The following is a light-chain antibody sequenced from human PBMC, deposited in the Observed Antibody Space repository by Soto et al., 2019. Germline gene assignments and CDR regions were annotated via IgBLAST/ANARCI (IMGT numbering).Light chain of an antibody. V-gene: IGKV2-28*01. J-gene: IGKJ1*01. CDR1: QSLLHSNGYNY. CDR2: LGS. Sequence: DMVMTQSPLSLPVTPGEPASISCRSSQSLLHSNGYNYLDWYLQKPGQSPQLLIYLGSNRASGVPDRFSGSGSGTDFTLKISRVEAEDVGVYYCMQALQTPWTFGQGPKVDIK. CDR3: MQALQTPWT.